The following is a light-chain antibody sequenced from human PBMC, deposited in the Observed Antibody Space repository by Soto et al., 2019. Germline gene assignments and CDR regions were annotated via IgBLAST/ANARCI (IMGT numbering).Light chain of an antibody. V-gene: IGKV4-1*01. CDR1: QSVLYSSNNKNY. CDR2: WAS. CDR3: QQYYSNPLT. Sequence: DIVMTQSPDSLALSLGERATINCKSSQSVLYSSNNKNYLAWYQQTQGQTPKMLIYWASTRESGVPDRFSGSGSGTDFTLTISRLQAEDVEVYYCQQYYSNPLTFGGGTKVDIK. J-gene: IGKJ4*01.